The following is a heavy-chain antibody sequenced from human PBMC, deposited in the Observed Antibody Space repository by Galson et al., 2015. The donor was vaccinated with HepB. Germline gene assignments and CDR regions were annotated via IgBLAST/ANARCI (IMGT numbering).Heavy chain of an antibody. D-gene: IGHD4-17*01. V-gene: IGHV3-30*03. Sequence: SLRLSCATSGFRFRDYGIHWVRQAPGKGLDWVAFISYDGSDKYFADSVKGRFTISRDNTKKSLFLQMNTLRAEDTAVYYCVREITETPDAFDIWGPGTMVTVSS. CDR3: VREITETPDAFDI. CDR1: GFRFRDYG. CDR2: ISYDGSDK. J-gene: IGHJ3*02.